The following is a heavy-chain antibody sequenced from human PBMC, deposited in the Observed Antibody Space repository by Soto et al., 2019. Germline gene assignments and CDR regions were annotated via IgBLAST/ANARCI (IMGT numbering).Heavy chain of an antibody. V-gene: IGHV5-51*01. J-gene: IGHJ5*02. D-gene: IGHD3-10*01. CDR2: IYPCDSDT. CDR3: AGVVTMVRGVTPHVVDP. CDR1: GFSFTANG. Sequence: GESVKISCKGSGFSFTANGIGWVRRLPWKGLEWMGMIYPCDSDTRYSPSLQGQVTISADKSISTTYLQWSSLKASDSAMYYCAGVVTMVRGVTPHVVDPWGQGTL.